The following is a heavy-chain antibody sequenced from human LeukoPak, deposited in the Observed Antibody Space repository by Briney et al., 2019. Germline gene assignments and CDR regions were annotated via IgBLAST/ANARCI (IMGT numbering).Heavy chain of an antibody. CDR1: GGSISRYY. D-gene: IGHD3-9*01. CDR2: IYYSGST. J-gene: IGHJ4*02. Sequence: SETLSLTCTVSGGSISRYYWSWIRQPPGKGLEWIGYIYYSGSTNYIPSLKSRVTISVDTSKNQFSLKLSSVTAADTAVYYCARLTTSYFDFDYWGQGTLVTVSS. V-gene: IGHV4-59*01. CDR3: ARLTTSYFDFDY.